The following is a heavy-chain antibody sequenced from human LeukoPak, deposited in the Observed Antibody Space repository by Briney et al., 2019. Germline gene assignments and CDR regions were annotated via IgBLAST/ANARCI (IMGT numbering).Heavy chain of an antibody. D-gene: IGHD3-9*01. CDR3: ARGYYDILTGYYSTFDY. V-gene: IGHV3-7*01. J-gene: IGHJ4*02. CDR2: IKQDGNEK. CDR1: GFTFSTFW. Sequence: PGGSLRLSCAASGFTFSTFWMSWVRQAPGKGLEWVANIKQDGNEKHYVDSVKGRFTISRDNAKNSLYLQMDSLRAEDTAVYYCARGYYDILTGYYSTFDYWGQGTLVTVSS.